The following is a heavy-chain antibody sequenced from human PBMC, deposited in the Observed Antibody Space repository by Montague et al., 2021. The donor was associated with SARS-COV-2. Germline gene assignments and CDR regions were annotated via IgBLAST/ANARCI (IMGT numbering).Heavy chain of an antibody. Sequence: SLRLSCAASGFTFSSYGMNWVRQAPGKGLEWVSAISTTGANTYYAGSVKGRFTISRDNSKNTLYLQLNSLRDEDMAVYYCAKEGVVVGADGFDYWGQGTMVTASS. CDR3: AKEGVVVGADGFDY. D-gene: IGHD3-22*01. CDR2: ISTTGANT. V-gene: IGHV3-23*01. CDR1: GFTFSSYG. J-gene: IGHJ3*01.